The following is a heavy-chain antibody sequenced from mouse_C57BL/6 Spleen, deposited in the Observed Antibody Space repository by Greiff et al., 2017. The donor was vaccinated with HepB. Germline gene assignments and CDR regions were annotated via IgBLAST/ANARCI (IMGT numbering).Heavy chain of an antibody. CDR3: TTSSGYRYYFDY. CDR2: IDPEDGDT. V-gene: IGHV14-1*01. CDR1: GFNIKDYY. Sequence: VHVKQSGAELVRPGASVKLSCTASGFNIKDYYMHWVKQRPEQGLEWIGRIDPEDGDTEYAPKFQGKATMTADTSSNTAYLQLSSLTSEDTAVYYGTTSSGYRYYFDYWGQGTTLTVSS. J-gene: IGHJ2*01. D-gene: IGHD3-2*02.